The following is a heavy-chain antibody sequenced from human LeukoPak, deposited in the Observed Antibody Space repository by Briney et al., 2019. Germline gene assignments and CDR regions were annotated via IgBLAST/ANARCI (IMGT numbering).Heavy chain of an antibody. D-gene: IGHD1-14*01. CDR1: GGSFSGYY. CDR2: INHSGST. J-gene: IGHJ3*02. Sequence: SSETLSLTCAVYGGSFSGYYWSWIRQPPGKGLEWIGEINHSGSTNYNPSLKSRVTISVDTSKNQFSLKLSSVTAADTAVYYCARWAVEPALDIWGQGTMVTVSS. V-gene: IGHV4-34*01. CDR3: ARWAVEPALDI.